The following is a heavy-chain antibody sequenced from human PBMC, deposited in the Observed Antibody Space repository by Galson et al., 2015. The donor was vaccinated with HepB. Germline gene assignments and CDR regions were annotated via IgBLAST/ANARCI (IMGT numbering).Heavy chain of an antibody. CDR1: GFSLRTSGVG. D-gene: IGHD6-25*01. Sequence: PALVKPTQTLTLTCTFSGFSLRTSGVGVGWIRQTPGKAPEWLALIYWDDYKRYSPSLMSRLTIMKDASKNQVVLTMTNMDTVDTARYYCVHGIEEMVAYTSGRGFGYSGQGMLVIISS. J-gene: IGHJ4*01. V-gene: IGHV2-5*02. CDR2: IYWDDYK. CDR3: VHGIEEMVAYTSGRGFGY.